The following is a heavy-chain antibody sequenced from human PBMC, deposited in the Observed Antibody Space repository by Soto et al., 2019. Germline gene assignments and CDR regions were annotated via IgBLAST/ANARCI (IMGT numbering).Heavy chain of an antibody. D-gene: IGHD6-13*01. CDR1: GVTFIDYY. J-gene: IGHJ5*02. CDR2: TSSSSTYT. CDR3: ARDSSSAWYGWFDP. V-gene: IGHV3-11*05. Sequence: GGSLRHSCAASGVTFIDYYMSWIRQATGKGLEWVSYTSSSSTYTNYADSVKGRFTISRDNAKNSLYLQMNSLRAEDTAVYYCARDSSSAWYGWFDPWGQGTLVTVSS.